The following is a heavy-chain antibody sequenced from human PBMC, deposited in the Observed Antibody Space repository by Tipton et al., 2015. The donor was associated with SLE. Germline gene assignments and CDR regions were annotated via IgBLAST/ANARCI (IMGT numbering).Heavy chain of an antibody. CDR2: IWYDGRNK. D-gene: IGHD2-2*01. CDR3: ARAEPRGYCSSTSCYGAFDI. V-gene: IGHV3-33*01. CDR1: GFTFNSYG. J-gene: IGHJ3*02. Sequence: QLVQSGGGVVQPGRSLRLSCAASGFTFNSYGMHWVRQAPGKGLEWVALIWYDGRNKHYADSVKGRFTISRENSKNTLYLQMNSLRAEDTAVYYCARAEPRGYCSSTSCYGAFDIWGQGTTVTVSS.